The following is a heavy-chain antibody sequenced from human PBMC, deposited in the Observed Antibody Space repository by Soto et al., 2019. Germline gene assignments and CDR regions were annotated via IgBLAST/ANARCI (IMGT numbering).Heavy chain of an antibody. J-gene: IGHJ4*02. CDR1: GFTFSGSA. Sequence: GGSLRLSCAASGFTFSGSAMHWVRQASGKGLEWVGRIRSKANSYATAYAASVKGRFTISRDDSKNTAYLQMNSLKTEDTAVYYCTIFGVVNRVYWGQGTLVTVSS. CDR3: TIFGVVNRVY. D-gene: IGHD3-3*02. V-gene: IGHV3-73*01. CDR2: IRSKANSYAT.